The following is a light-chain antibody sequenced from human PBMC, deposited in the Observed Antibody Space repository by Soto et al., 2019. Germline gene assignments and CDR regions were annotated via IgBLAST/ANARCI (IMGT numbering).Light chain of an antibody. CDR1: SSDVGGYNY. CDR2: DVS. V-gene: IGLV2-14*01. J-gene: IGLJ2*01. Sequence: QSALTQPASVSGSPGQSITISCTGTSSDVGGYNYVSWHQQHPGKAPKLMIYDVSNRPSGVSNRFSGSKSGNTASLTISGLQAEDEADYYCSSYTSSIVVFGGGTQLTVL. CDR3: SSYTSSIVV.